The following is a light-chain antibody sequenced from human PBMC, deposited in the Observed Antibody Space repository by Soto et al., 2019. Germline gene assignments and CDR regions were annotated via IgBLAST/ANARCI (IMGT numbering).Light chain of an antibody. Sequence: DIQMTQSPSSLSASVGDRVTITCRASHYIGSYLAWFQQKPGKAPKSLISAASTLQSGVSSRFSGSGSGTDFTLTINSLQPEDLATYYCQHYYTYPNTFGQGTRLE. CDR3: QHYYTYPNT. CDR1: HYIGSY. CDR2: AAS. J-gene: IGKJ5*01. V-gene: IGKV1-16*01.